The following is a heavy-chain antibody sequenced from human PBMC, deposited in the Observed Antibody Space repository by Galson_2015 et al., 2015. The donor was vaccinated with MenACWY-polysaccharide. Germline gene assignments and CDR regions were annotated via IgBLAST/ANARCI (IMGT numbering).Heavy chain of an antibody. V-gene: IGHV3-7*01. Sequence: SLRLSCAASGFPFSDSWMTWIRQAPGKGLEWVATIKQSGSEKYYVDSVEGRFTVSRDNAKNSLYLRMNSLRAEDTAVYYCARARSWSGYFAFDFWGQGTMVTVSS. J-gene: IGHJ3*01. CDR3: ARARSWSGYFAFDF. D-gene: IGHD3-3*01. CDR2: IKQSGSEK. CDR1: GFPFSDSW.